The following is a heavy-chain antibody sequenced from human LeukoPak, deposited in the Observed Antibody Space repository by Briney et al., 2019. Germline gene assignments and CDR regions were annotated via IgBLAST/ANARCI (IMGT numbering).Heavy chain of an antibody. V-gene: IGHV4-34*01. CDR1: GGSFSGYY. Sequence: SETLSLTCAVYGGSFSGYYWSWIRQPPGKGLEWIGEINHSGSTNYNPSLKSRVTISVDTSKNQFSLELSSVTAADTAVYYCARAITFGGVIDYYFDSWGQGTLVTVSS. CDR3: ARAITFGGVIDYYFDS. CDR2: INHSGST. J-gene: IGHJ4*02. D-gene: IGHD3-16*02.